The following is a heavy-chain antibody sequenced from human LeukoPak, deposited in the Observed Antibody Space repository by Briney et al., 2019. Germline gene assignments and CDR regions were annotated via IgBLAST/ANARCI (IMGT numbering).Heavy chain of an antibody. Sequence: GASVKVSCKASGYSFTAFYIHWVRQAPGQGLEWMGWIHPRGGDTRYAQKFQGRVTMARDTSISTVYMDLSSLGSDDTAVYYCARDGEYGTGSYYRGSFDYWGQGILVTVSS. CDR2: IHPRGGDT. J-gene: IGHJ4*02. V-gene: IGHV1-2*02. CDR3: ARDGEYGTGSYYRGSFDY. D-gene: IGHD3-10*01. CDR1: GYSFTAFY.